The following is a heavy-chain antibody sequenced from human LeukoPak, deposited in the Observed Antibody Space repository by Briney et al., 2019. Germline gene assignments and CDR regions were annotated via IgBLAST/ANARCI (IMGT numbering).Heavy chain of an antibody. V-gene: IGHV3-7*03. D-gene: IGHD2-2*01. CDR1: GFTFSSYW. Sequence: GGSLRLSCAASGFTFSSYWMNWVRQAPGKGLEWVANIKQDGSEKYYVDSVKGRFTISRDNAKNSLYLQMNSLRAEDTALYYCAKEGSTSFSDYYYYGMDVWGQGTTVTVSS. CDR2: IKQDGSEK. J-gene: IGHJ6*02. CDR3: AKEGSTSFSDYYYYGMDV.